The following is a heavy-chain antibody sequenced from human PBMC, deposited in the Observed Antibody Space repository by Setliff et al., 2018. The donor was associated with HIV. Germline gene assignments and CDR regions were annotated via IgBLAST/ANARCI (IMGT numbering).Heavy chain of an antibody. CDR1: GVSISAYF. CDR2: ITHNGST. CDR3: ARVDCSTTSWRHYYYFGMDV. V-gene: IGHV4-34*01. Sequence: SETLSLTCAVSGVSISAYFWSWIRQSPEKGLEWIGEITHNGSTNYNPSLKSRVTISVDTSKNQFSLKVSSVTAADAAVYYCARVDCSTTSWRHYYYFGMDVWGQGTAVTVSS. D-gene: IGHD2-2*01. J-gene: IGHJ6*02.